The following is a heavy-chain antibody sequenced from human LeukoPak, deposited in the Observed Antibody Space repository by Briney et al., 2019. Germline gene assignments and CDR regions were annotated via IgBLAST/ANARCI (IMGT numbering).Heavy chain of an antibody. CDR1: GGSISGSSYY. D-gene: IGHD2-2*01. J-gene: IGHJ6*02. CDR3: ARARDIVVVPAGGNYGMDV. CDR2: IYYSGST. Sequence: PSETLSLTCTVSGGSISGSSYYWGWIRQPPGKGLEWIGSIYYSGSTYYNPSLKSRVTISVDTSKNQFSLKLSSVTAADTAVYYCARARDIVVVPAGGNYGMDVWGQGTTVTVSS. V-gene: IGHV4-39*07.